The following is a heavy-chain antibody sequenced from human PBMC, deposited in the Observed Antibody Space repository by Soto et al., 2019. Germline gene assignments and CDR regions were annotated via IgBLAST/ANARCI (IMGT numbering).Heavy chain of an antibody. CDR3: ATEVTNTCKFDY. D-gene: IGHD1-1*01. CDR1: GYTFTTYY. J-gene: IGHJ4*02. CDR2: IYPSSGAT. Sequence: GASVKVSCKASGYTFTTYYIHWVRQAPGQGLEYMGIIYPSSGATSYAQKFQGRVAMTRDTSTSTVYMELSSLRSDDTAVYYCATEVTNTCKFDYWGQGTVVTVSS. V-gene: IGHV1-46*01.